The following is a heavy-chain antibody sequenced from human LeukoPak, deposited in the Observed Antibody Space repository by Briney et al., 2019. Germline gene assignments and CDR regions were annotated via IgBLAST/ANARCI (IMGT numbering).Heavy chain of an antibody. J-gene: IGHJ4*02. CDR2: IIPIFGTA. CDR3: AREDVSGDSHDY. Sequence: ASVKVSCKASGGTFSRYAISWVRQAPGQGLEWMGGIIPIFGTANYAQKFQGRVTITADESTSTAYMELSSLRSEDTAVYYCAREDVSGDSHDYWGQGTLVTVSS. D-gene: IGHD1-26*01. V-gene: IGHV1-69*13. CDR1: GGTFSRYA.